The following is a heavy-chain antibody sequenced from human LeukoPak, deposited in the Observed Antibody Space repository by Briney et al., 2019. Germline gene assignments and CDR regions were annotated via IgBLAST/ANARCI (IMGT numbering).Heavy chain of an antibody. D-gene: IGHD3-22*01. J-gene: IGHJ4*02. CDR3: AKRGVVIRVILVGFHKEAYYFDS. CDR2: ISGSGGTT. CDR1: GITLSNYG. Sequence: GSLRLSCAVSGITLSNYGMSWVRQTPGKGLEWVAGISGSGGTTSYADSVKGRFTISRDNPKNTLYLQMNSLRAEDTAVYFCAKRGVVIRVILVGFHKEAYYFDSWGQGALVTVSS. V-gene: IGHV3-23*01.